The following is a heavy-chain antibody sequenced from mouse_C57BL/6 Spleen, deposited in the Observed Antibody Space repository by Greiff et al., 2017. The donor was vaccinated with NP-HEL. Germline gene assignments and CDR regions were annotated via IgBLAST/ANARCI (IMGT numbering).Heavy chain of an antibody. CDR1: GFTFSDYY. Sequence: DVKLVESEGGLVQPGSSMKLSCTASGFTFSDYYMAWVRQVPEKGLEWVANINYDGSSTYYLDSLKSRFIISRDNAKNILYLQMSSLKSEDTATYYCARVPYLYAMDYWGQGTSVTVSS. CDR3: ARVPYLYAMDY. V-gene: IGHV5-16*01. D-gene: IGHD5-1-1*01. J-gene: IGHJ4*01. CDR2: INYDGSST.